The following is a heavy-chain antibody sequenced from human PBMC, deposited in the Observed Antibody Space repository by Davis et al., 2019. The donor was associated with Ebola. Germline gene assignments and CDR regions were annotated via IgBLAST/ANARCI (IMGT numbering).Heavy chain of an antibody. CDR3: AKETYGSGLYLDY. CDR1: GFIFDDYT. CDR2: INWNGRRT. D-gene: IGHD3-10*01. J-gene: IGHJ4*02. V-gene: IGHV3-43*01. Sequence: GESLKTSCAASGFIFDDYTMHWVRQAPGKGLEWVSLINWNGRRTQYADSVKGRFTVSRDNSENSLYLQMSSLRTEDTAVYYCAKETYGSGLYLDYWGQGTLVTVSS.